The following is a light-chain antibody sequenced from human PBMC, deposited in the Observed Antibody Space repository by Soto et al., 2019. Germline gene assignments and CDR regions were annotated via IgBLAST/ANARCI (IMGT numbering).Light chain of an antibody. J-gene: IGKJ1*01. CDR2: GAS. CDR1: QNITTY. V-gene: IGKV1-39*01. CDR3: QQGYSTLTWK. Sequence: DIQMTQSPSSLSASVGDRVTIPCRASQNITTYLNWYQQKPGKAPKLLIYGASSLQNGVPYRFRGSADGTDFTLTISSLQPEDFATYDCQQGYSTLTWKFGQGTKVELK.